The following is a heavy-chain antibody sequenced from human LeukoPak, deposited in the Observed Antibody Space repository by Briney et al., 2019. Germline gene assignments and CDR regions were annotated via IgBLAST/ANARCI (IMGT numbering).Heavy chain of an antibody. J-gene: IGHJ4*02. CDR2: IRYDGSNK. CDR3: AKDRTMAADGTYFDY. D-gene: IGHD6-13*01. Sequence: PGGSLRLSCAASGFTFNSFGMHWVRQAPGKGLEWISFIRYDGSNKYYTDSVEGRFTISRDNSQNTLYLQMNSLRTEDTALYFCAKDRTMAADGTYFDYWGQGTLVTVSS. V-gene: IGHV3-30*02. CDR1: GFTFNSFG.